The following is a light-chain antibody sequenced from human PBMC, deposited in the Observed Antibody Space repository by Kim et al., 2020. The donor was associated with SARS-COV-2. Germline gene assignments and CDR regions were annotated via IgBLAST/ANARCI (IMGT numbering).Light chain of an antibody. CDR3: MHATQFPWT. J-gene: IGKJ1*01. CDR2: QIS. V-gene: IGKV2-24*01. CDR1: QSLVSSDGNTY. Sequence: DIVMTQTPLSSPVTLGQPASISCRSSQSLVSSDGNTYMSWFHQRPGQPPRLLIYQISNRFSGVPDRFSGSGTGTDFTLKISRVEAEDVGIYYCMHATQFPWTFGQGTKVDIK.